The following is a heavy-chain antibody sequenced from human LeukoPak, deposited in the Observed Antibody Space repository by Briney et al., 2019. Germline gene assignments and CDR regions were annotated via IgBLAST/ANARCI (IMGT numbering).Heavy chain of an antibody. CDR3: ARLRPSWRPTTESYYFDY. D-gene: IGHD1-1*01. Sequence: GASVKVPCKASGYTFTSYGISWVRQAPGQGLEWMGWISAYNGNTNYAQKLQGRVTMTTDTSTSTAYMELRSLRSDDTAVYYCARLRPSWRPTTESYYFDYWGQGTLVTVSS. J-gene: IGHJ4*02. CDR2: ISAYNGNT. CDR1: GYTFTSYG. V-gene: IGHV1-18*01.